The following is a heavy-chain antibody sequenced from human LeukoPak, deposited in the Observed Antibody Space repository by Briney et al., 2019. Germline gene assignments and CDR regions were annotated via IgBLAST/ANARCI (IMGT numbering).Heavy chain of an antibody. CDR1: AGSINSGSYY. D-gene: IGHD2-8*01. J-gene: IGHJ4*02. V-gene: IGHV4-61*02. CDR2: MYTSGST. CDR3: ARGPVELGAFNGRLDS. Sequence: SSETLSLTCTVSAGSINSGSYYWNWIRQPAGKGLEWIGRMYTSGSTNYNPSLESRVTISAGMSKNQISLKLRSVTAADTAVYYCARGPVELGAFNGRLDSWGQGTLVAVSS.